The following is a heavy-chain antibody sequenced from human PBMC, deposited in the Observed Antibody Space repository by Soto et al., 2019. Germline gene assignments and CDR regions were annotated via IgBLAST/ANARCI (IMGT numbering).Heavy chain of an antibody. D-gene: IGHD2-2*01. CDR1: GYTLTELS. V-gene: IGHV1-24*01. Sequence: ASVKVSCKVSGYTLTELSMHWVRQAPGKGLEWMGGFDPEDGETIYAQKFQGRVTMTEDTSTDTAYMELSSLRSEDTAVYYCATGLDPKCASCPDYWGQGTLVTVSS. J-gene: IGHJ4*02. CDR2: FDPEDGET. CDR3: ATGLDPKCASCPDY.